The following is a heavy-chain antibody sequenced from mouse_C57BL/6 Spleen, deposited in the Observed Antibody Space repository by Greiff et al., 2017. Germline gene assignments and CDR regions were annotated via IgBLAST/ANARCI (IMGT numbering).Heavy chain of an antibody. Sequence: QVQLQQSGAELARPGASVKLSCKASGYTFTSYGISWVKQRTGQGLEWIGEIYPRSGNTYYNEKFKGKATLTADKSSSTAYMELRSLTSEDSAVYFCARGGNYVNWYFDVWGTGTTVTVSS. CDR3: ARGGNYVNWYFDV. CDR1: GYTFTSYG. V-gene: IGHV1-81*01. D-gene: IGHD2-1*01. J-gene: IGHJ1*03. CDR2: IYPRSGNT.